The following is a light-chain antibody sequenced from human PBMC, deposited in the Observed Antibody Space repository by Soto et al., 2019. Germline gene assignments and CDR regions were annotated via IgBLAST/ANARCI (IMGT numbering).Light chain of an antibody. CDR3: QQRSNWRRT. Sequence: VLTQSPATLSLSPGKRATLSCRASQTVSSHLAWYQQKPGQAPRLLIYEASNRATGIPVRFSGSGSGTDFTLTISSLEPEDFAVYYCQQRSNWRRTFGQGTKVEIK. V-gene: IGKV3-11*01. CDR1: QTVSSH. CDR2: EAS. J-gene: IGKJ1*01.